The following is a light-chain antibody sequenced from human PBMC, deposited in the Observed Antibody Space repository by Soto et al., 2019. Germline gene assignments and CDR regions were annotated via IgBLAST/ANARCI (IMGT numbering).Light chain of an antibody. J-gene: IGLJ2*01. CDR3: QSYDSSLSGVV. Sequence: QSVLTQPTSVSGAPGQRVTISGTGSSSNIGAGYELHWYQQIPGTAPKLLIYGNSNRPAGVPDRFSGSKSGTSASLAITGLQAEDEADYYCQSYDSSLSGVVFGGGTKLTVL. CDR1: SSNIGAGYE. CDR2: GNS. V-gene: IGLV1-40*01.